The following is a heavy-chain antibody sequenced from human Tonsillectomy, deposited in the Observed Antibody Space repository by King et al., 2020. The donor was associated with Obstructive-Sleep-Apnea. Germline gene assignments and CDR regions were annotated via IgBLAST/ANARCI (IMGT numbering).Heavy chain of an antibody. D-gene: IGHD5-12*01. V-gene: IGHV4-38-2*02. CDR2: VYHSGNT. CDR3: AREGYGP. CDR1: GYSINSGYY. Sequence: QLQESGPGLVKPSETLSLTCTVSGYSINSGYYWGWIRQPPGKGLEWIGTVYHSGNTYYNPSLKIRVTISVHTSQNHFSLRLFSVTAADTAVYYCAREGYGPWGQGALVTVSS. J-gene: IGHJ5*02.